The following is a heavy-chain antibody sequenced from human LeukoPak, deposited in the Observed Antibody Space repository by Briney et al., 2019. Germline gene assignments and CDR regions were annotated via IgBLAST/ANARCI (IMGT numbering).Heavy chain of an antibody. CDR1: GYTFTSYY. CDR2: INPSGGST. CDR3: ASSRYFDWSGTDY. D-gene: IGHD3-9*01. Sequence: GASVKVSCKASGYTFTSYYMHWVRQAPGQGLEWMGIINPSGGSTSYAQQFQGRVTMTRDTSTSTVYMELSSLRSEDTAVYYCASSRYFDWSGTDYWGQGTLVTVSS. J-gene: IGHJ4*02. V-gene: IGHV1-46*01.